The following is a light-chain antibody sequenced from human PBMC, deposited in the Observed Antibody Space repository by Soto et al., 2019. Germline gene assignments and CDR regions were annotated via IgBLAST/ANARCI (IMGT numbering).Light chain of an antibody. Sequence: EMVLTQSPGTLSFSPGERVTLSCRASERISSSQLAWYQQKPGQAPRLLIYGASGRVTGIPDRFRGSGSGTDFTLTISRLEPDDFAVYYCQQCGGSPYTFGQGTKLQI. J-gene: IGKJ2*01. V-gene: IGKV3-20*01. CDR2: GAS. CDR3: QQCGGSPYT. CDR1: ERISSSQ.